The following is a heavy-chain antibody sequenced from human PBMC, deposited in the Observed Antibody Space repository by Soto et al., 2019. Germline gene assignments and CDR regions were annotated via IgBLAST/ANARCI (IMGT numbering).Heavy chain of an antibody. CDR3: AREDLRLEGMDV. J-gene: IGHJ6*02. Sequence: SETLSLTCTVSCGSISSYYWSWIRQPAGKGLEWVGRIYTSGSTNYNPSLKSRVTMSVDTSKNQFSLKLSSVTAADTAVYYCAREDLRLEGMDVWGQGTTVTVSS. V-gene: IGHV4-4*07. D-gene: IGHD1-1*01. CDR1: CGSISSYY. CDR2: IYTSGST.